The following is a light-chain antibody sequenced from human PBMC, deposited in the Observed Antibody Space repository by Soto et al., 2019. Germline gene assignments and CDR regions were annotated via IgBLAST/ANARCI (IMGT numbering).Light chain of an antibody. CDR1: QSVGKH. J-gene: IGKJ4*02. V-gene: IGKV1-39*01. Sequence: THSPGSLSVTEKDSVTITCRASQSVGKHLNWYQQKPGKAPKFLIYGASTLQSGVQSRFSCGGSGRDFTLTIRSLVPEDLAVYYCKQRKKWPRTFGGGTKVDIK. CDR3: KQRKKWPRT. CDR2: GAS.